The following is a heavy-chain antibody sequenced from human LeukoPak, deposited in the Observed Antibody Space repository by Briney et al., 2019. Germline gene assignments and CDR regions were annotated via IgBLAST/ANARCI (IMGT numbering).Heavy chain of an antibody. CDR1: GGSISSYY. Sequence: SETLSLTCTVSGGSISSYYWSWIRQPPGKGLEWIGYIYYSGSTNYNPSLKSRVTISVDTSKNQFSLKLSSVTAADTAVYYCARGGDIVVVPAAGFDYWGQGTLVTVSS. V-gene: IGHV4-59*12. CDR3: ARGGDIVVVPAAGFDY. CDR2: IYYSGST. J-gene: IGHJ4*02. D-gene: IGHD2-2*01.